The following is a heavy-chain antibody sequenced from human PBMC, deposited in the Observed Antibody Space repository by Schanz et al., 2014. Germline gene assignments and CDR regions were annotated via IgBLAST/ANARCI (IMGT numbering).Heavy chain of an antibody. Sequence: EVQLLESGGALEQPGGSLRLSCAASGITFSDYAMSWVRQAPGKGLEWVSTIASGGSHTFYADSVTGRFTISGDNSKNTLVMQRNSRRVEDTAIYYCAKIWKAHHLTGRPGWSDGMDVGGQGTTV. CDR3: AKIWKAHHLTGRPGWSDGMDV. V-gene: IGHV3-23*01. CDR2: IASGGSHT. J-gene: IGHJ6*02. D-gene: IGHD3-3*01. CDR1: GITFSDYA.